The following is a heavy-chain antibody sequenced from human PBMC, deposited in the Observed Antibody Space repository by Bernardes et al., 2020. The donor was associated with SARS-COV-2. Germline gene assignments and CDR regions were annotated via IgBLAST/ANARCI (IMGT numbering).Heavy chain of an antibody. V-gene: IGHV3-23*01. CDR1: GFTFSSYA. CDR3: ARSDIVVVPAADTYYYYGMDV. CDR2: ISGSGGST. J-gene: IGHJ6*02. D-gene: IGHD2-2*01. Sequence: GGSLRLSCAASGFTFSSYAMSWVRQAPGKGLEWVSAISGSGGSTYYADSVKGRFTISRDNSKNTLYLQMNSLRAEDTAVYYCARSDIVVVPAADTYYYYGMDVWGQGTTVTVSS.